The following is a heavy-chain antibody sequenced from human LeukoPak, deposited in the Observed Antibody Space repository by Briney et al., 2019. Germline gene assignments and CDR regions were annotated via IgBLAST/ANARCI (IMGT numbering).Heavy chain of an antibody. Sequence: PGRSLRLSCAASGFTFNNAWMSWVRQAPGKGLEWVGRIKSKIDGGTTDYAAPVKGRFTISRDDSQNTLFLRMSSLKTEDTAVYYCTTDRRHDILTGYYRGWFDPWGQGILVTVSS. CDR1: GFTFNNAW. CDR3: TTDRRHDILTGYYRGWFDP. CDR2: IKSKIDGGTT. V-gene: IGHV3-15*01. J-gene: IGHJ5*02. D-gene: IGHD3-9*01.